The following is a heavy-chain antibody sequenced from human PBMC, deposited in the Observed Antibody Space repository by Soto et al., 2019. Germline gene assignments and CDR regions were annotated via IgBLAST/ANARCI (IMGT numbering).Heavy chain of an antibody. Sequence: ASVKVSCKASGGTFSSYASSWVRQAPGQGLEWMGGIIPIFGTANYAQKFQGRVTITADESTSTAYMELSSLRSEDTAVYYCARDASSSWFQLDYWGQGTLVTVSS. D-gene: IGHD6-13*01. CDR1: GGTFSSYA. CDR2: IIPIFGTA. J-gene: IGHJ4*02. CDR3: ARDASSSWFQLDY. V-gene: IGHV1-69*13.